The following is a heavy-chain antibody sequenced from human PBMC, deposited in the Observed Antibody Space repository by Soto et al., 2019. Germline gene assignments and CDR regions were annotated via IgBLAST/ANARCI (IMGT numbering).Heavy chain of an antibody. CDR3: ARVDSNGGLDS. V-gene: IGHV4-59*11. J-gene: IGHJ5*01. CDR2: IYYSGST. Sequence: SETLSLTCTVSGGSISGHYWSWIRQSPGKGLEWIAYIYYSGSTNYNPSLKSRVTISVDTSKNHFSLNLSSVTAADTAVYYCARVDSNGGLDSWGQGILVTVSS. D-gene: IGHD6-25*01. CDR1: GGSISGHY.